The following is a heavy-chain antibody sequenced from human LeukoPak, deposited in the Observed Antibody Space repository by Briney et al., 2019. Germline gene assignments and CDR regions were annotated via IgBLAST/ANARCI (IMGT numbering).Heavy chain of an antibody. CDR1: GFTVSSNY. V-gene: IGHV3-23*01. CDR3: AKDRGRLLWFGELLY. D-gene: IGHD3-10*01. Sequence: GGSLRLSCAASGFTVSSNYMSWVRQAPGKGLEWVSAISGSGGSTYYADSVKGRFTISRDNSKNTLYLQMNSLRAEDTAVYYCAKDRGRLLWFGELLYWGQGTLVTVSS. CDR2: ISGSGGST. J-gene: IGHJ4*02.